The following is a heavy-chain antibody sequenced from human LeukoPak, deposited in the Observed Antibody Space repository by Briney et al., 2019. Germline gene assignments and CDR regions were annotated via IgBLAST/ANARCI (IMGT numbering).Heavy chain of an antibody. Sequence: GGSLKLSCATSGFTLNRSALHWVRQASGQGLEWVGRIRSKAHRYATPYAPSVKGRITVSTDDSTNMAYRQTNSQKTEDTAIYYCTRRHSGDHVVDHWGQGTLVTVSS. CDR1: GFTLNRSA. V-gene: IGHV3-73*01. J-gene: IGHJ5*02. D-gene: IGHD4-17*01. CDR2: IRSKAHRYAT. CDR3: TRRHSGDHVVDH.